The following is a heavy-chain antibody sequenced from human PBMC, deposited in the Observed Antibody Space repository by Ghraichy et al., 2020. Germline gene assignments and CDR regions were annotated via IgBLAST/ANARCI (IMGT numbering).Heavy chain of an antibody. V-gene: IGHV1-69*10. CDR1: GGTFSSYA. CDR3: ASKHCSSTSCYVARYNWFDP. J-gene: IGHJ5*02. CDR2: IIPILGIA. D-gene: IGHD2-2*01. Sequence: SVKVSCKASGGTFSSYAISWVRQAPGQGLEWMGRIIPILGIANYAQKFQGRVTITADKSTSTAYMELSSLRSKDPAVYYCASKHCSSTSCYVARYNWFDPWGQGNLVTVSA.